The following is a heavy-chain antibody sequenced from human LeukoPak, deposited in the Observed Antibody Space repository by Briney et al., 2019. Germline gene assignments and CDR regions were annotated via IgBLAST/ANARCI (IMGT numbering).Heavy chain of an antibody. CDR3: ARRMPSNRYFNY. CDR1: GFSFSDHH. CDR2: SRRKANSYTT. J-gene: IGHJ4*02. V-gene: IGHV3-72*01. D-gene: IGHD1-14*01. Sequence: GGSLRLSCAASGFSFSDHHMDWVRQAPGKGLKWVGLSRRKANSYTTEYAPSVKDRFTISRDDSKNSLYLQMNSLKTEDTAVYYCARRMPSNRYFNYWGQGTLVTVSS.